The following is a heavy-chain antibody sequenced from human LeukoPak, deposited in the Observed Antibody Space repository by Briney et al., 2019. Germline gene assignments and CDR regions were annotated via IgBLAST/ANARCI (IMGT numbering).Heavy chain of an antibody. CDR3: AKEELRFLEWLSSPNYFDY. CDR2: ISGSGGST. CDR1: GFTFSSYA. Sequence: GGSLRLSCAASGFTFSSYAMGWVRQAPGKGLEWVSSISGSGGSTYYADSVKGRFTISRDNSKNTLYLQMNSLRAEDTAVYYCAKEELRFLEWLSSPNYFDYWGQGTLVTVSS. D-gene: IGHD3-3*01. V-gene: IGHV3-23*01. J-gene: IGHJ4*02.